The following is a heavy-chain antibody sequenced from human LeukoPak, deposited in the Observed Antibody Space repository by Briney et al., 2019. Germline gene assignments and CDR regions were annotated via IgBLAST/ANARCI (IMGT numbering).Heavy chain of an antibody. J-gene: IGHJ6*03. Sequence: GASVKVSCKASGYTFTSYDINWVRQAPGQGLEWMGGIVPIFGTANYAQKFQGRVTITTDESTSTAYMELSSLRSEDTAVYYCAREGYDILTGVYYYYMDVWGKGTTVTVSS. D-gene: IGHD3-9*01. CDR2: IVPIFGTA. CDR3: AREGYDILTGVYYYYMDV. CDR1: GYTFTSYD. V-gene: IGHV1-69*05.